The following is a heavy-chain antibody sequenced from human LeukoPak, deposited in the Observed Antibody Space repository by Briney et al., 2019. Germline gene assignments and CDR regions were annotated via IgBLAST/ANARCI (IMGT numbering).Heavy chain of an antibody. Sequence: GGSLRLSCAASGFSFTSHGFHWVRQAPGKGLEWVSSISISSNYIYYTDSVKGRFTISRDNAKNSLYLQMNTLRAEDTAVFYWGRGRAGERPRPLLSYYSLDVWGKGTTVTMSS. D-gene: IGHD3-16*01. CDR3: GRGRAGERPRPLLSYYSLDV. J-gene: IGHJ6*03. CDR2: ISISSNYI. CDR1: GFSFTSHG. V-gene: IGHV3-21*01.